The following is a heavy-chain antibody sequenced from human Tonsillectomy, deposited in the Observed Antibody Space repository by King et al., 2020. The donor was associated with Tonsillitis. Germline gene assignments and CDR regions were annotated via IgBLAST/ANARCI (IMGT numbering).Heavy chain of an antibody. CDR3: AREDIMVRRTPYNYFAADV. Sequence: VQLVQAGAEVKKPGESLRISCKASGYSFTNSWISWVRQMPGIGLEWMGRIDPSDSYTNYSPSFRGHVTISTDESISTAYLQWNSLKASDTAIYFCAREDIMVRRTPYNYFAADVWGQGTSVTVSS. D-gene: IGHD3-10*01. V-gene: IGHV5-10-1*03. CDR1: GYSFTNSW. CDR2: IDPSDSYT. J-gene: IGHJ6*02.